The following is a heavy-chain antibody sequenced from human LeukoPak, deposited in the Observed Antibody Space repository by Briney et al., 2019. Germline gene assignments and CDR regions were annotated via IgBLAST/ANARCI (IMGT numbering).Heavy chain of an antibody. CDR3: ARDTSDDGDLDYYFDY. CDR1: GFTFSTYT. CDR2: ISYDGSNK. J-gene: IGHJ4*02. V-gene: IGHV3-30*04. D-gene: IGHD4-17*01. Sequence: PGGSLRLSCAASGFTFSTYTMHWVRQAPGKGLEWMAVISYDGSNKYYADSVKGRFTISRDNSKNTLYLQMNSLRAEDTAVYYCARDTSDDGDLDYYFDYWGQGTLVTVSS.